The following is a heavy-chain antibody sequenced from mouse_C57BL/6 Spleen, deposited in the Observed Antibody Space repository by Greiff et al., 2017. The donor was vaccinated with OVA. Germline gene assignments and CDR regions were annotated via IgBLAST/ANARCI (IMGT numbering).Heavy chain of an antibody. CDR3: ARDGYDGVYFDY. Sequence: EVQLQESGPGLVKPSQSLSLTCSVTGYSITSGYYWHWIRQFPGNKLEWMGYISYDGSNNYNPSLKNRISITRDTSKNRFFLKLNSVTTEDTATYYCARDGYDGVYFDYWGQGTTLTVSS. CDR2: ISYDGSN. D-gene: IGHD2-2*01. V-gene: IGHV3-6*01. J-gene: IGHJ2*01. CDR1: GYSITSGYY.